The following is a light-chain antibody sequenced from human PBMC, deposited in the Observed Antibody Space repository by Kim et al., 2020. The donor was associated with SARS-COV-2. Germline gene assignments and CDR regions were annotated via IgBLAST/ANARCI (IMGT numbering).Light chain of an antibody. V-gene: IGLV3-21*04. Sequence: PGKTARITCGGNNIGSKRVPWYQQKPGQAPVLVIYYDSDRPSGIPERFSGSNSGNTATLTISRVEAGDEADYYCQVWDSSSDLWVFGGGTQLTVL. CDR2: YDS. CDR1: NIGSKR. J-gene: IGLJ3*02. CDR3: QVWDSSSDLWV.